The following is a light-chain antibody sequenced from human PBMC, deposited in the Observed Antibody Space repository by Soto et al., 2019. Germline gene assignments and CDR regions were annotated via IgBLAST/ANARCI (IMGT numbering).Light chain of an antibody. CDR3: LQNYNYPWT. V-gene: IGKV1-6*01. CDR2: SAS. J-gene: IGKJ1*01. Sequence: AIRMTQSPASLSASIGDRVTVTCRASQEIRNNLGWYQQKPGKAPELLIHSASTSLSGVPSRFSGSGSGTYFTLTISSLQPEDFATYYCLQNYNYPWTFGQGTKV. CDR1: QEIRNN.